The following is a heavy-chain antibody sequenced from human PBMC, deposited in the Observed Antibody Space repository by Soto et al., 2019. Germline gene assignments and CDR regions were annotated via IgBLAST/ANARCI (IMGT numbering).Heavy chain of an antibody. D-gene: IGHD5-12*01. CDR3: ATEPFADGYNRPFDY. CDR2: FDPEDGET. V-gene: IGHV1-24*01. Sequence: ASVKVSCKVSGYTLTELSMHWVRQAPGKGLEWMGGFDPEDGETIYAQKFQGRVTMTEDTSTDTAYMELSSLRSEDTAVYYCATEPFADGYNRPFDYWGQGTLVTVSS. J-gene: IGHJ4*02. CDR1: GYTLTELS.